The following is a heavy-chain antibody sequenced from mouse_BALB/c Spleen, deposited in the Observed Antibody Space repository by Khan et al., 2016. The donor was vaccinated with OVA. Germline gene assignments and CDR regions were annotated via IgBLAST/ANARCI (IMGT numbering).Heavy chain of an antibody. V-gene: IGHV1-77*01. J-gene: IGHJ3*01. CDR2: IFPGSGVP. D-gene: IGHD2-14*01. Sequence: QVQLQQSGPELVKPGASLKVSCKASAYTFTDYVIGWVRQRSRQGLEWIGDIFPGSGVPYYNEKFKDRATLTADKSSNTAYMQLNSLTFEDSAVYFCARGGYSVFAYWGQGTLVTVSA. CDR3: ARGGYSVFAY. CDR1: AYTFTDYV.